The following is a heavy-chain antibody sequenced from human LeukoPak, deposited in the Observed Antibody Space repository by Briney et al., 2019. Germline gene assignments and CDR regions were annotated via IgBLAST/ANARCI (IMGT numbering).Heavy chain of an antibody. D-gene: IGHD3-10*01. Sequence: SETLSLTCTVPGYTITSYYWSWIRQPPGKGLEWIGYIYYSGSTNYYPSLESRVAISVGTSKNQLPLKRGSVSAAVTDVYYCARRRHAGLFDYWGQGTLVNVSS. CDR2: IYYSGST. CDR3: ARRRHAGLFDY. CDR1: GYTITSYY. V-gene: IGHV4-59*01. J-gene: IGHJ4*02.